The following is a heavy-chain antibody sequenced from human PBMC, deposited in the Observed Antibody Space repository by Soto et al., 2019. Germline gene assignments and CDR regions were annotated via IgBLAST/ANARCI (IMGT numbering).Heavy chain of an antibody. Sequence: LSLTCTVSGGSINSGAYYWNWIRQHPGKGLEWIGYIHFSGSTYYNPSLKSRVAISTDTSNNQFSLRLSSVTAADTAVYYCASPFNYYDSSGYYVYWGQGTLITVSS. V-gene: IGHV4-31*03. CDR3: ASPFNYYDSSGYYVY. J-gene: IGHJ4*02. CDR1: GGSINSGAYY. CDR2: IHFSGST. D-gene: IGHD3-22*01.